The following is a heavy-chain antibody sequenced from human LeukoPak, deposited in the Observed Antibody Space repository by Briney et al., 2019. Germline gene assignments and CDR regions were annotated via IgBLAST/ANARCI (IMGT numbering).Heavy chain of an antibody. CDR3: ARENRYFDWSRAFDI. CDR1: GGTFSSYA. V-gene: IGHV1-69*13. CDR2: IIPIFDSA. Sequence: GASVKVSCKASGGTFSSYAISWVRQAPGQGLEWMGGIIPIFDSANYAQKFQGRVTITADESTSTAYMELSSLRSEDTAVYYCARENRYFDWSRAFDIRGQGTMVTVSS. J-gene: IGHJ3*02. D-gene: IGHD3-9*01.